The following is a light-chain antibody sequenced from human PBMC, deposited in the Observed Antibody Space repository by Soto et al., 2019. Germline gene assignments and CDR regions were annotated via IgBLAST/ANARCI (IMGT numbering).Light chain of an antibody. CDR1: SSDVCDYNY. V-gene: IGLV2-14*01. CDR2: DVS. CDR3: SSYTSSNTLIV. J-gene: IGLJ1*01. Sequence: QSALTQPASVSGSPGQSITISCTGTSSDVCDYNYVSWYQQHPGKAPKLMIYDVSNRPSGVSNRFSGSKSGNTASLTISGLQAEDEADYYCSSYTSSNTLIVFGTGTKVTVL.